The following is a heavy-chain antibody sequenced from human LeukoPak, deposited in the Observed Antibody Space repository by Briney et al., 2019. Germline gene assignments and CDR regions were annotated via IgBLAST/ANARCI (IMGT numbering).Heavy chain of an antibody. J-gene: IGHJ4*02. V-gene: IGHV3-23*01. CDR3: AKGSRVGMAAPFDS. CDR2: ITGSSGRT. Sequence: GGSLRLSCAGSGFTFNHFGLHWVRQAPGKGLEWVSSITGSSGRTYYVDSVKGRFTISRDTSNNTLYLEMNSLGDEDTAVYYCAKGSRVGMAAPFDSWGQGTLVTVSS. D-gene: IGHD3-10*01. CDR1: GFTFNHFG.